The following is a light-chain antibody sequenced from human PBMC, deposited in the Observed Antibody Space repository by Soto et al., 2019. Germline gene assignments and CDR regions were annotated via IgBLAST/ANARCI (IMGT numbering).Light chain of an antibody. CDR3: QQRHTWPTT. Sequence: EIVMTQSPATLSVSPGERATLSCRASQSVFSSLAWFQQKPGQAPRLLIYGAATRATGIPARFSGSGSGTEFTLTISSLQSEDFGVYYCQQRHTWPTTFGGGAKVEI. J-gene: IGKJ4*01. V-gene: IGKV3-15*01. CDR1: QSVFSS. CDR2: GAA.